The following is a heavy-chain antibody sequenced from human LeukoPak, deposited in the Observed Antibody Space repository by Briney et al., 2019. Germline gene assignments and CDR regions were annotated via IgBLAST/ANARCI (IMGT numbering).Heavy chain of an antibody. CDR3: VRELNEDPCRYYYFFGLDV. Sequence: SETLSLTCTVSGGSISSYYWSWIRQPPGKGLEWIGYIYYSGSTNYNPSLKSRVTISVDTSKNQFSLKLSSVTAADTAVYYCVRELNEDPCRYYYFFGLDVWGQGTTVTVSS. D-gene: IGHD1-1*01. CDR1: GGSISSYY. V-gene: IGHV4-59*12. CDR2: IYYSGST. J-gene: IGHJ6*02.